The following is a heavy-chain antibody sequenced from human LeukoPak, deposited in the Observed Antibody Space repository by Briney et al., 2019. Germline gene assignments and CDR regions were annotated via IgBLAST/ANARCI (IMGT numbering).Heavy chain of an antibody. Sequence: PGGSLRLSCAASGFTFSSYGIHWVRQAPGKGLEWVAFIHFDGSTKYSGDSVKGRFTISRDNSKNTLYLQMNSLRPEDTAVYYCAKDQCTRTSCDGYPGYWGQGSLVTVSS. V-gene: IGHV3-30*02. J-gene: IGHJ4*02. CDR3: AKDQCTRTSCDGYPGY. CDR2: IHFDGSTK. D-gene: IGHD2-2*01. CDR1: GFTFSSYG.